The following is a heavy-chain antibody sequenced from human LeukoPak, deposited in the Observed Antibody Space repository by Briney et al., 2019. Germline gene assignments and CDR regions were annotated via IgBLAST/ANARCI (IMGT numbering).Heavy chain of an antibody. D-gene: IGHD3-10*01. CDR2: IHRSGST. Sequence: SETLSLTCTDSGGSISVGSYYWTWIRQPPGKGLEWIGYIHRSGSTNYNPSLKSRVTISVDTSKNQLSLKLSSVTAADTAVYYCATGYGSGTLRDRYYYMDVWGKGTTVTVSS. J-gene: IGHJ6*03. V-gene: IGHV4-61*01. CDR3: ATGYGSGTLRDRYYYMDV. CDR1: GGSISVGSYY.